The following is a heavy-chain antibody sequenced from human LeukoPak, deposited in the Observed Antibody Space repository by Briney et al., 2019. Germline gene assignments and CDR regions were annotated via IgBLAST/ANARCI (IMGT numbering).Heavy chain of an antibody. J-gene: IGHJ4*02. V-gene: IGHV3-23*01. D-gene: IGHD3-22*01. CDR3: AKDRPNYYGSNGHYYRRDGDY. CDR2: IASSGDGT. CDR1: GFTFSIYA. Sequence: GGSLRLSCAASGFTFSIYAMSWVRQAPGKGLQWVSAIASSGDGTYYADSVKGRFTISRDNSENMLYLQMNSLRVEDTAVYFCAKDRPNYYGSNGHYYRRDGDYWGQGTLVTVSS.